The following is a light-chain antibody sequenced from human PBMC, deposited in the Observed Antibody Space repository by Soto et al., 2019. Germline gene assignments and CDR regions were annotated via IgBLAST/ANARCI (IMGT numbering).Light chain of an antibody. CDR2: DVS. CDR1: QGVTTN. J-gene: IGKJ5*01. V-gene: IGKV3-15*01. Sequence: EMVLTHSQDTLSLSPGERATLSCRAGQGVTTNSAWYQQKSGQSPRLLIYDVSIRATGVPARFSGTGSETDFTLTISGLQSEDSAVYFCQQYNNWPFSFGQGTRLEIK. CDR3: QQYNNWPFS.